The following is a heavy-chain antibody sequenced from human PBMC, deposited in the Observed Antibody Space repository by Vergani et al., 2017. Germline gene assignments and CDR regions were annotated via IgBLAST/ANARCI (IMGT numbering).Heavy chain of an antibody. CDR3: AKNSYDRLGPDY. CDR1: GFTFSSYA. V-gene: IGHV3-23*01. D-gene: IGHD5-18*01. J-gene: IGHJ4*02. CDR2: ISGSGGST. Sequence: EVQLLESGGGLVQPGGSLRLSCAASGFTFSSYAMSWVRQAPGKGLEWVSAISGSGGSTYYADSVKGQFTITRDNSKNTLYLQMNSLRAEDTAVYYCAKNSYDRLGPDYWGQGTLVTVSS.